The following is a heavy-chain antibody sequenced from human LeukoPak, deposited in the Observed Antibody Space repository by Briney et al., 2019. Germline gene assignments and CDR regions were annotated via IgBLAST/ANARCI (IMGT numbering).Heavy chain of an antibody. CDR1: GGSIGSSSYY. D-gene: IGHD3-3*01. V-gene: IGHV4-39*01. CDR2: IYYSGST. CDR3: ARSFMIFGVVITHDY. Sequence: SETLSLTCTVSGGSIGSSSYYWGWIRQPPGKGLEWIGSIYYSGSTYYNPSLKSRVTISVDTSKNQFSLKLSSVTAADTAVYYCARSFMIFGVVITHDYWGQGTLVTVSS. J-gene: IGHJ4*02.